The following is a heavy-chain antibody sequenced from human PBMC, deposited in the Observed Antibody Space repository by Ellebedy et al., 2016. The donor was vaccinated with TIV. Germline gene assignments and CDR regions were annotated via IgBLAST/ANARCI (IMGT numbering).Heavy chain of an antibody. D-gene: IGHD6-19*01. J-gene: IGHJ6*02. CDR1: GGSISSSNW. CDR2: IYHSGST. V-gene: IGHV4-4*02. Sequence: SETLSLTXAVSGGSISSSNWWSWVRQPPGKGLEWIGEIYHSGSTNYNPSLKSRVTISVDKSKNQFSLKLSSVTAADTAVYYCARAAGSSGWPYYYYGMDVWGQGTTVTVSS. CDR3: ARAAGSSGWPYYYYGMDV.